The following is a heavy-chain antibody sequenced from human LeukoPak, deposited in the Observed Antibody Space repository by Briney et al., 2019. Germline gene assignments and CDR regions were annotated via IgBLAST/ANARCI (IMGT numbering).Heavy chain of an antibody. V-gene: IGHV1-8*01. D-gene: IGHD1-26*01. CDR1: GYTFTSYD. CDR2: MNPNIGNA. J-gene: IGHJ4*02. Sequence: ASVKVSCKASGYTFTSYDINWVRQAPGQGLEWMGRMNPNIGNAGYAQKFQGRVTITTNTSISTAYMELSSLRSEDTAAYYFASWYSGSYGIDYWGQGTLVTVSS. CDR3: ASWYSGSYGIDY.